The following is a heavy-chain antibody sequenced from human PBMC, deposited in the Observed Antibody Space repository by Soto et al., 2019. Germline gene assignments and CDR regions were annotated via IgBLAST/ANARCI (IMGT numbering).Heavy chain of an antibody. CDR2: IYYSGST. J-gene: IGHJ4*02. CDR3: ARLTLLPDFWSGYYSPTDY. V-gene: IGHV4-39*01. CDR1: GGSISSSSYY. D-gene: IGHD3-3*01. Sequence: SETLSLTCTVSGGSISSSSYYWGWIRQPPGKGLEWIGSIYYSGSTYYNPSLKSRVTISVDTSKNQFSLKLSSVTAADTAVYYCARLTLLPDFWSGYYSPTDYWGQGTLVTVSS.